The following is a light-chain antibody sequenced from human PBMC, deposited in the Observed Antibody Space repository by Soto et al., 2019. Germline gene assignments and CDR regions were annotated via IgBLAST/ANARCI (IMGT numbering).Light chain of an antibody. V-gene: IGKV3-11*01. J-gene: IGKJ5*01. Sequence: EVVLTQSPATLSLSPGERATLSCRASQSVSSCLAWYQQRPGQAPRLLIYDASNRATGIPARFSGSGSGTDFTLTISSLEPEDFAVYYCQQRQHWPPITFGQGTRLDIK. CDR3: QQRQHWPPIT. CDR2: DAS. CDR1: QSVSSC.